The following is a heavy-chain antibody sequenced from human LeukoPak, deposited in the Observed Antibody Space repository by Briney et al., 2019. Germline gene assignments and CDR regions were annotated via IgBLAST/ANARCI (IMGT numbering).Heavy chain of an antibody. V-gene: IGHV1-18*01. D-gene: IGHD3-22*01. Sequence: ASAKVSCKASGYTFTSYGISWVRQAPGQGLEWMGWISAYNGNTSYAQKLQGRVTMTTDTSTSTAYMELRSLRSDDTAVYYCARGDYYDSSGYYYWGAFDIWGQGTMVTVSS. CDR3: ARGDYYDSSGYYYWGAFDI. CDR2: ISAYNGNT. CDR1: GYTFTSYG. J-gene: IGHJ3*02.